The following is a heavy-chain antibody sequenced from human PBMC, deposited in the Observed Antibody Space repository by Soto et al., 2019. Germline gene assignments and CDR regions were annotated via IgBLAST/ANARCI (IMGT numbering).Heavy chain of an antibody. Sequence: QLQLQESGPGLVKPSETLSLTCTVSGGSISSSTYSWGWIRQPPGKGLEWIGTIYYSWSTYYNPSLKSRVTISVDTSKSQFCLKVSSVTAADTAGYYCARQSSDWYFFDYWGQGAMVTFSS. D-gene: IGHD6-19*01. CDR1: GGSISSSTYS. J-gene: IGHJ4*02. CDR2: IYYSWST. CDR3: ARQSSDWYFFDY. V-gene: IGHV4-39*01.